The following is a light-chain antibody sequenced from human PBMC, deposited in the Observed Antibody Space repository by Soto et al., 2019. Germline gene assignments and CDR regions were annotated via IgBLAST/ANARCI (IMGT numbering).Light chain of an antibody. CDR2: DAS. CDR1: QSISSY. CDR3: QQYESYSWT. Sequence: DIQMTQSPSSLSASVGDRVTITCRASQSISSYLNWYQQKQGRAPNLLIYDASSLQSGVPSRFSGSGSGTEGTLTISSLKPDDAATYYCQQYESYSWTFGQGTKVDIK. J-gene: IGKJ1*01. V-gene: IGKV1-5*01.